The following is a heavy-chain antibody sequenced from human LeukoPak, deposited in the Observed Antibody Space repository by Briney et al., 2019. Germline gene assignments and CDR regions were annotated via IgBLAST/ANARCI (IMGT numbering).Heavy chain of an antibody. CDR1: GFTFSSYG. Sequence: PGGSLRLSCAASGFTFSSYGMHWVRQAPGKGLEWVAVIWYGGSNKYYADSVKGRFTISRDNSKNTLYLQMNSLRAEDTAVYYCARDMETYYYDSSGYKPFDYWGQGTLVTVSS. J-gene: IGHJ4*02. CDR2: IWYGGSNK. V-gene: IGHV3-33*01. D-gene: IGHD3-22*01. CDR3: ARDMETYYYDSSGYKPFDY.